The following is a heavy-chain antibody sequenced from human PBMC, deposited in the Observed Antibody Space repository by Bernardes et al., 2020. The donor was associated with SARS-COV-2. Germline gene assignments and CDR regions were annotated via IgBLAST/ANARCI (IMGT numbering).Heavy chain of an antibody. CDR2: ISSSGSTI. Sequence: LRLSCAATGFTFSDYYMSWIRQAPGKGLEWVSYISSSGSTIYYADSVKGRFTISRDNAKNSLYLQMNSLRAEDTAVYYCASDLHSYYYYYGMDVWGQGTTVTVSS. CDR3: ASDLHSYYYYYGMDV. CDR1: GFTFSDYY. V-gene: IGHV3-11*01. D-gene: IGHD2-15*01. J-gene: IGHJ6*02.